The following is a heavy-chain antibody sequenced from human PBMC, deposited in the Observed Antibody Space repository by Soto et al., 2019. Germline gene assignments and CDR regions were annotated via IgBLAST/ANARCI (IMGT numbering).Heavy chain of an antibody. CDR3: AIPGGALRDDYYYYHGMDV. D-gene: IGHD3-10*01. J-gene: IGHJ6*02. CDR1: GGTFSSYA. CDR2: TIPIFGTA. Sequence: ASVKVSCKASGGTFSSYAISWVRQAPGQGLEWMGGTIPIFGTANYAQKFQGRVTITADESTSTAYMELSSLRSEDTAVYYCAIPGGALRDDYYYYHGMDVWGQGTTVTVSS. V-gene: IGHV1-69*13.